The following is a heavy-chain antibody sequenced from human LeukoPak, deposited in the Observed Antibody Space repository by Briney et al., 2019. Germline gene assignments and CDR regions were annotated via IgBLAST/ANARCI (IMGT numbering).Heavy chain of an antibody. D-gene: IGHD3-10*01. CDR3: ARDPYYGSGKYYHGMDL. J-gene: IGHJ6*02. CDR2: MWYDESNE. CDR1: GFTFSNYG. V-gene: IGHV3-33*01. Sequence: GGSLRLSCAASGFTFSNYGMHRVRQAPGKGLEWVAVMWYDESNEYSGDSVKGRFTISRDKSKNTLYLQMNSLRAEDTAVYYCARDPYYGSGKYYHGMDLWGQGTTVTVSS.